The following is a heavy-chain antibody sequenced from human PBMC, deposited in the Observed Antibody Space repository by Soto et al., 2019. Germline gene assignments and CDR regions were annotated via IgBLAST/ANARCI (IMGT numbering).Heavy chain of an antibody. CDR1: GFTFSSYA. D-gene: IGHD4-17*01. J-gene: IGHJ4*02. Sequence: GGSLRLSCAASGFTFSSYAMSWVRQAPGKWLEWVSAIYGDGSGTYYADSVKGRFTISRDNSRNTLYLQMNSLRAEDTAHYYCAKRHTTMKAFDYWGPGTLVTVSS. V-gene: IGHV3-23*01. CDR3: AKRHTTMKAFDY. CDR2: IYGDGSGT.